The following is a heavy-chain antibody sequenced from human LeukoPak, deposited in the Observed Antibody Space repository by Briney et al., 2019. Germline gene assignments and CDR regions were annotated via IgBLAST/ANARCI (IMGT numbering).Heavy chain of an antibody. CDR2: IDPSGGST. D-gene: IGHD5-18*01. V-gene: IGHV1-46*01. Sequence: ASVKVSCKASGYTFTSYYMHWVRQAPGQGLEWMGIIDPSGGSTSYAQKFQGRVTMTRDTSTSTVYMELSSLRSEDTAVYYCARDQDSYGSYYYGMDVWGQGTTVTVSS. CDR3: ARDQDSYGSYYYGMDV. CDR1: GYTFTSYY. J-gene: IGHJ6*02.